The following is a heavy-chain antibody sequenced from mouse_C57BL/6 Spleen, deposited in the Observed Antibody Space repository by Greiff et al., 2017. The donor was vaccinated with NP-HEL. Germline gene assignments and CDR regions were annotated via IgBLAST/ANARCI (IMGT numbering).Heavy chain of an antibody. CDR3: AKGGYDVRYFDV. J-gene: IGHJ1*03. CDR2: INPSNGGT. D-gene: IGHD2-2*01. V-gene: IGHV1-53*01. CDR1: GYTFTSYW. Sequence: QVQLKQPGTELVKPGASVKLSCKASGYTFTSYWMHWVKQRPGQGLEWIGNINPSNGGTNYNEKFKSKATLTVDKSSSTAYMQLSSLTSEDSAVYYCAKGGYDVRYFDVWGTGTTVTVSS.